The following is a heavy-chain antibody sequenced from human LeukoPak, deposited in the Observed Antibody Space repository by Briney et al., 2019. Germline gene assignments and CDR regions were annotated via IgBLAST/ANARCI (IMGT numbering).Heavy chain of an antibody. CDR1: GFTFSDYY. D-gene: IGHD1-26*01. CDR3: AREEGWELLGAYFDY. Sequence: GGSLRHSCAASGFTFSDYYMSWIRQAPGKGLEWVSYISSSGSTIYYADSVKGRFTISRDNAKNSLYLQMNSLRAEDTAVYYCAREEGWELLGAYFDYWGQGTLVTVSS. V-gene: IGHV3-11*01. J-gene: IGHJ4*02. CDR2: ISSSGSTI.